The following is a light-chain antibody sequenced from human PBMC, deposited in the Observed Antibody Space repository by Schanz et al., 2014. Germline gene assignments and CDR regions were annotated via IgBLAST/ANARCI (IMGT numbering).Light chain of an antibody. V-gene: IGKV3-20*01. Sequence: EIVLTQSPGTPSLSPGERATLSCRASQSVSSNLAWYQQKPGQAPRLLIYDASDRATGIPDRFSGSGSGTDFTLAISSLEPEDFAVYYCQQYGSSPSSSFGGGTKLEIK. CDR3: QQYGSSPSSS. J-gene: IGKJ4*01. CDR2: DAS. CDR1: QSVSSN.